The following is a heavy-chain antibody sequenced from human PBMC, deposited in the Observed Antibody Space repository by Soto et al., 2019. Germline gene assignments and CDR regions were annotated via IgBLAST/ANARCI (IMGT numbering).Heavy chain of an antibody. Sequence: SETLSLTCTVSGGSISSYYWSWIRQPPGKGLERIGYIYYSGSTNYNPSLKSRVTISVDTSKNQFSLKLSSVTAADTAVYYCARVQIVPYFDYWGQGTLVTVSS. V-gene: IGHV4-59*01. J-gene: IGHJ4*02. CDR2: IYYSGST. CDR1: GGSISSYY. D-gene: IGHD2-15*01. CDR3: ARVQIVPYFDY.